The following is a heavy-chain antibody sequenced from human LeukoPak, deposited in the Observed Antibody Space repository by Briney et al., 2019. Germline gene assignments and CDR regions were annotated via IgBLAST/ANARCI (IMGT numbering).Heavy chain of an antibody. J-gene: IGHJ6*03. CDR3: ARHLDSGSGSYYSYYCYYYMDV. D-gene: IGHD3-10*01. CDR1: GFNLSSYW. V-gene: IGHV4-4*02. Sequence: GALRLSCAASGFNLSSYWMRWVRQPPGKGREWVGEIYHSGSTNYNPSLKSRVTTSVHKTKNQFSLMLSSVTAADAAVYYCARHLDSGSGSYYSYYCYYYMDVWGKGTTVTISS. CDR2: IYHSGST.